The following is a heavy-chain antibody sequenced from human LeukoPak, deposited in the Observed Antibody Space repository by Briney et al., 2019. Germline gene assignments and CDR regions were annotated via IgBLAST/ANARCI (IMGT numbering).Heavy chain of an antibody. Sequence: ASVKVSCKASGYTFIGYYMHWVRQAPGQGLEWMGWINPNSGGTNYAQKFQGRVTMTRDTSISTAYMELSRLRSDDTAVYYCARSLTAAGTNYYYYMDVWGKGTTVTVSS. D-gene: IGHD6-19*01. CDR3: ARSLTAAGTNYYYYMDV. CDR1: GYTFIGYY. V-gene: IGHV1-2*02. J-gene: IGHJ6*03. CDR2: INPNSGGT.